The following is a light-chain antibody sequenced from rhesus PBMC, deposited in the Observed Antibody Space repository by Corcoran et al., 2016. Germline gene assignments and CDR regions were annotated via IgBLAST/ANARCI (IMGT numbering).Light chain of an antibody. V-gene: IGKV1-22*01. J-gene: IGKJ4*01. Sequence: DIQMTQSPSSLSASVGDTVTITCRASQSISSWLAWYQQKQGKAPKLLIYKSSHLQSGVPSRFCGSGSGTDFTLTISSLQSEDFATYYGQQYSSSPLTFGGGTKVEIK. CDR3: QQYSSSPLT. CDR1: QSISSW. CDR2: KSS.